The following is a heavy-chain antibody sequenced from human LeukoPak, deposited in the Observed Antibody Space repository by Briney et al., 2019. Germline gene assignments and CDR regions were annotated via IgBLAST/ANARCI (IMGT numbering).Heavy chain of an antibody. CDR3: ARPRSPITMVRGVISSV. D-gene: IGHD3-10*01. J-gene: IGHJ4*02. CDR1: GFTFSSYA. Sequence: GGSLRLSCAASGFTFSSYAMHWVRQAPGKGLEWVAVISYDGSNKYYADSVKGRFTISRDNSKNTLYLQMNSLRAEDTAVYYCARPRSPITMVRGVISSVWGQGTLVTVSS. V-gene: IGHV3-30-3*01. CDR2: ISYDGSNK.